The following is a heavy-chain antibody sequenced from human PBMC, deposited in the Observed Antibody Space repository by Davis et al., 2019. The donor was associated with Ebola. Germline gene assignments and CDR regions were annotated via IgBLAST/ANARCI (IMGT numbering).Heavy chain of an antibody. CDR3: ARARRGSSGWHGGRYGMDV. Sequence: GESLKISCAASGFTFTTYLIHWVRQTPGKGLEWVAVISYDGSNKYYADPVKGRFTISRDNAKNSLYLQMNSLRAEDTAVYYCARARRGSSGWHGGRYGMDVWGQGTTVTVSS. J-gene: IGHJ6*02. D-gene: IGHD6-19*01. CDR2: ISYDGSNK. CDR1: GFTFTTYL. V-gene: IGHV3-30-3*01.